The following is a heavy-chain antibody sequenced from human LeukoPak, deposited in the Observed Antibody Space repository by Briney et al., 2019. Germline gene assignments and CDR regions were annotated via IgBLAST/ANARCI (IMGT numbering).Heavy chain of an antibody. J-gene: IGHJ4*02. CDR2: IYHSGST. Sequence: SETLSLTCTVSGGSISSGGYYWSWIRQPPGKGLEWIGYIYHSGSTYYNPSLKSRVTISVDRSKNQFSLKLSSVTAADTAVYYCARGDHSWIRFDYWGQGTLVTVSS. D-gene: IGHD5-12*01. CDR3: ARGDHSWIRFDY. V-gene: IGHV4-30-2*01. CDR1: GGSISSGGYY.